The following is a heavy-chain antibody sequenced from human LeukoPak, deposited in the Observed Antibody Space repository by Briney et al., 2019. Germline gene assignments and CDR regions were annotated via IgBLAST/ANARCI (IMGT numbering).Heavy chain of an antibody. CDR3: ARESYYYDSSGPRDAFDI. D-gene: IGHD3-22*01. Sequence: ASVKVSCKTSGYTFPAYYIHWVRQAPGQGLEWMGWINPNSGGTNYAQKFQGRVTMTRDTSISTAYMELSRLRSDDTAVYYCARESYYYDSSGPRDAFDIWGQGTMVTVSS. V-gene: IGHV1-2*02. CDR2: INPNSGGT. CDR1: GYTFPAYY. J-gene: IGHJ3*02.